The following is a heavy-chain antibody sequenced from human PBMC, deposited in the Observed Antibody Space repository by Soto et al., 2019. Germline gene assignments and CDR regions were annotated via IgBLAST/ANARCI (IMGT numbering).Heavy chain of an antibody. Sequence: AXVKVSCKASGYSFTDYHXPWGRQAPGQGLEWLGRINPKSGGTSTAQKFQGWVTMTRDRSISTVYMELTRLRSDDTAVYFCARGHSTDCSNGVCSFFYNHEMDVWGQGTTVTVSS. CDR3: ARGHSTDCSNGVCSFFYNHEMDV. CDR1: GYSFTDYH. J-gene: IGHJ6*02. D-gene: IGHD2-8*01. V-gene: IGHV1-2*04. CDR2: INPKSGGT.